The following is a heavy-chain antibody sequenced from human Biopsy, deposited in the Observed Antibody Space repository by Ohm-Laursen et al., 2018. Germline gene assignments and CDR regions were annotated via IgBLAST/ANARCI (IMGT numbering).Heavy chain of an antibody. CDR3: ARGGIVSVNSYGRMGLFYFDS. CDR1: GFSVNDNY. CDR2: IYGDGRT. D-gene: IGHD5-18*01. V-gene: IGHV3-53*01. J-gene: IGHJ4*02. Sequence: SLRLSCAASGFSVNDNYMSWVRQAPGKGLEWVSFIYGDGRTFYAGSVKDRFTFSRDTSNNLMFLQMDSLRADDTAVYYCARGGIVSVNSYGRMGLFYFDSWGQGILVTVSS.